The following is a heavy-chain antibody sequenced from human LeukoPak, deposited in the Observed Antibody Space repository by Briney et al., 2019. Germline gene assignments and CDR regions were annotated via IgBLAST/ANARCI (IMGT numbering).Heavy chain of an antibody. D-gene: IGHD5-12*01. CDR3: ARNSGLADC. J-gene: IGHJ4*02. CDR1: GYSFTNHD. Sequence: ASVKVSCKASGYSFTNHDISWVRQATGQGLEWMGWMNPNSGNTGYAEKFQGRVTMTRDNSITTAYMELSSLRSEDTAVHYCARNSGLADCWGQGTLVTVSS. CDR2: MNPNSGNT. V-gene: IGHV1-8*01.